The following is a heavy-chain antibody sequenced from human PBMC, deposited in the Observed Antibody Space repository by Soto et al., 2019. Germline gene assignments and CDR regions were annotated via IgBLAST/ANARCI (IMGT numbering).Heavy chain of an antibody. D-gene: IGHD3-3*01. CDR3: ARANYDFWSGYSNYFGMDV. V-gene: IGHV3-21*01. Sequence: EVQLVESGGGLVKPGGSLRVSCAVSGFTFSNYTMNWVRQAPGKGLEWVSAISSSSLYIYYADSVKGRFTISRDNAKNSLYLQMNSLGAEDTAVYYCARANYDFWSGYSNYFGMDVWGQGTTVTVSS. CDR1: GFTFSNYT. J-gene: IGHJ6*02. CDR2: ISSSSLYI.